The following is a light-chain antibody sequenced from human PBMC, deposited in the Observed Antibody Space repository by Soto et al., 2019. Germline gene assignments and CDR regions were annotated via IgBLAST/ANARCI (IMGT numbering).Light chain of an antibody. J-gene: IGKJ1*01. CDR1: QSVSSSY. V-gene: IGKV3-20*01. CDR2: GAS. Sequence: EIVLTQSPGTLSLSPGERATLSCRASQSVSSSYLAWYQQKPGQAPRLLIYGASSRATGIPDRFSGGGSGTDFTLTISRLEPEDFAVYYCQQYGGSPPTFGQGTKVDI. CDR3: QQYGGSPPT.